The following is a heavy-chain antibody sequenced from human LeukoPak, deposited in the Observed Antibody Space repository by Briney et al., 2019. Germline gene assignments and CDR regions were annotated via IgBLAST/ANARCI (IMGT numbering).Heavy chain of an antibody. CDR3: VRDVGAVRGEVYFDY. Sequence: HSGGSLRLSCAASGFTFSNYGMNWVRQAPGKGLEWVSAISGSGHNTYYADSVKGRFTISRDNSKNTLYLQMNSLRAEDTAMYFCVRDVGAVRGEVYFDYWGQGTLVTVSS. J-gene: IGHJ4*02. CDR2: ISGSGHNT. V-gene: IGHV3-23*01. CDR1: GFTFSNYG. D-gene: IGHD3-10*01.